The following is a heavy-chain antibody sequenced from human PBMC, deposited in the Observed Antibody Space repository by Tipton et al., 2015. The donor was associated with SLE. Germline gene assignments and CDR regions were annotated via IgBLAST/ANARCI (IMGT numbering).Heavy chain of an antibody. Sequence: SLRLSCAASGFTFDEYDDYGMTWVRQAPGKGLEWVSGINWSGYSTAYADSVKGRFTVSRDNAKSSLYLQMNSLSVEDTAVYYCAREYQGSFYVNGAFDIWGQGTMVTVSS. CDR3: AREYQGSFYVNGAFDI. CDR2: INWSGYST. CDR1: GFTFDEYDDYG. V-gene: IGHV3-20*04. D-gene: IGHD3-10*01. J-gene: IGHJ3*02.